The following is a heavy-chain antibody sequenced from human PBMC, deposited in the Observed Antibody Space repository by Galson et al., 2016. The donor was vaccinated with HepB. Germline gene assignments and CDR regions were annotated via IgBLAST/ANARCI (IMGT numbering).Heavy chain of an antibody. CDR2: IIPIFGTA. D-gene: IGHD3-10*01. CDR3: ARARYYYGSGSPPSYYGMDV. Sequence: SVKVSCKASGYTFTGYYLHWVRQAPGQGLEWMGRIIPIFGTANYAQKFQGRVTITADESTSTAYMELSSLRSDDTAVYYCARARYYYGSGSPPSYYGMDVWGQGTMVTVSS. V-gene: IGHV1-69*13. J-gene: IGHJ6*02. CDR1: GYTFTGYY.